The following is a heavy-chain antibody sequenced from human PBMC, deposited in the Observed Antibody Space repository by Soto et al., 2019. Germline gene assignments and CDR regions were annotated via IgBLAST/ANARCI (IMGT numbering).Heavy chain of an antibody. CDR3: ALNYGDYGRYYYYYALAV. J-gene: IGHJ6*02. Sequence: GESLKISCKGSGYSFTSYWISWVRQMPGKGLEWMGRIDPSDSYTNHSPSFQGHVTISADKSISTAYLQWSSLKASDTAMYYCALNYGDYGRYYYYYALAVWGQGTTVTVSS. V-gene: IGHV5-10-1*01. CDR2: IDPSDSYT. D-gene: IGHD4-17*01. CDR1: GYSFTSYW.